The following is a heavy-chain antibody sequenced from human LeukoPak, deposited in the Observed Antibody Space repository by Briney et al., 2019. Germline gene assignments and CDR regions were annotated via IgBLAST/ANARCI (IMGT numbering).Heavy chain of an antibody. V-gene: IGHV1-69*05. CDR2: IIPKFGTR. Sequence: SVKVSCKASGGTFIHYNINWVRQAPGQGLEWMGRIIPKFGTRNYAQKFQGRVTITTDESTTTAYMELSSLRSEDTAVYYCARDQYIEDCSRGRCRFDYWGQGTLVTVSS. CDR3: ARDQYIEDCSRGRCRFDY. CDR1: GGTFIHYN. D-gene: IGHD2-15*01. J-gene: IGHJ4*02.